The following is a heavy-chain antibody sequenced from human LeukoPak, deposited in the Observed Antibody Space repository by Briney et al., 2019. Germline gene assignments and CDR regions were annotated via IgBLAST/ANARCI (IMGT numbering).Heavy chain of an antibody. Sequence: ASVKVSCKASGYTFTSYYMHWVRQTPGQGLEWMGWISAYNGNTNYAQKLQGRVTMTTDTSTSTAYMELRSLRSDDTAVYYCARDERRMVAVAGTIDYWGQGTLVTVSS. CDR1: GYTFTSYY. CDR2: ISAYNGNT. D-gene: IGHD6-19*01. V-gene: IGHV1-18*04. CDR3: ARDERRMVAVAGTIDY. J-gene: IGHJ4*02.